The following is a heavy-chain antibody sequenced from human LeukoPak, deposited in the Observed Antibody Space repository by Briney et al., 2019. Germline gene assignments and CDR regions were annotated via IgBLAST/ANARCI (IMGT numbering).Heavy chain of an antibody. V-gene: IGHV1-2*02. J-gene: IGHJ4*02. CDR1: GYTFTGYY. Sequence: GASVKVSCKASGYTFTGYYMHWVRQAPGQGLEWMGWINPNSGGTNYAQKFQGRVTMTRDTSISTAYMELSRLRSDDTAVYYCASNIAAAGKAFDYWGQGTLVTVSS. CDR2: INPNSGGT. D-gene: IGHD6-13*01. CDR3: ASNIAAAGKAFDY.